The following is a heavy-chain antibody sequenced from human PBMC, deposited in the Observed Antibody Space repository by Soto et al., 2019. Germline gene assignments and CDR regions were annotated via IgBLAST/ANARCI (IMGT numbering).Heavy chain of an antibody. CDR1: GFTFSSYS. V-gene: IGHV3-48*02. CDR2: ISSSSSTI. J-gene: IGHJ4*02. D-gene: IGHD1-1*01. Sequence: GGSLRLSCAASGFTFSSYSMNWVRQAPGKGLEGVSYISSSSSTIYYADSLKGRFTISRDNAKNSLYLQMNSLRDEDTAVYYCARDFGVQLGLPTPDYWGQGTLVTVSS. CDR3: ARDFGVQLGLPTPDY.